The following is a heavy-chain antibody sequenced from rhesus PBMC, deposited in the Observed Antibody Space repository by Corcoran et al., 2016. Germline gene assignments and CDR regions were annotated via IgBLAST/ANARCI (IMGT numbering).Heavy chain of an antibody. D-gene: IGHD4-35*01. CDR3: ARDYGNYMNRFDV. CDR1: GGSISDSYR. J-gene: IGHJ5-1*01. CDR2: IYGSSTSN. V-gene: IGHV4S10*01. Sequence: QVQLQESGPGVVKPSETLSLTCAVSGGSISDSYRWSWIRQPPGKGLEWIGYIYGSSTSNKYNPPLKSRVTIAKDTSKNQFSLKLSSVTAADTAVYDCARDYGNYMNRFDVWGPGVLVTVSS.